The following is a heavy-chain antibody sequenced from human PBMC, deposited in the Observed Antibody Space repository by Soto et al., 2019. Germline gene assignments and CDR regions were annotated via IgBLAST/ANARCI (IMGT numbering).Heavy chain of an antibody. CDR3: ARPETYYDFWSGHPTHYYYGMDV. V-gene: IGHV1-69*13. CDR1: GGTFSSYA. D-gene: IGHD3-3*01. Sequence: SVKVSCKASGGTFSSYAISWVRQAPGQGLEWMGGIIPIFGTANYAQKFQGRVTITADESTSTAYMELSSLRSEDTAVYYCARPETYYDFWSGHPTHYYYGMDVWGQGTTVTVSS. CDR2: IIPIFGTA. J-gene: IGHJ6*02.